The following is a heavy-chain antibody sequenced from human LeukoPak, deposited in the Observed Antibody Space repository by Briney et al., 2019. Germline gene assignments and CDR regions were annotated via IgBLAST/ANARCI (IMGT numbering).Heavy chain of an antibody. J-gene: IGHJ4*02. D-gene: IGHD3-3*01. CDR1: GGLISSGDFY. Sequence: SETLSLTCTVSGGLISSGDFYWSWIRQPPGKGLEWIGYISYSGSTYYNPSLKSRVTMSVDTSKNQFSLKLSSVTAADTAVYYCAREPTVTIFGQDYWGQGTLVTVSS. CDR2: ISYSGST. CDR3: AREPTVTIFGQDY. V-gene: IGHV4-30-4*02.